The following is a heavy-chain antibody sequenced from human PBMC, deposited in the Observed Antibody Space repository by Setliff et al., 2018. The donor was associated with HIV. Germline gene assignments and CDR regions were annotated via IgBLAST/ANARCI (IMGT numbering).Heavy chain of an antibody. CDR1: GGSIGVDC. J-gene: IGHJ5*02. D-gene: IGHD6-13*01. Sequence: SETLSLTCTVSGGSIGVDCWSWIRQPPGKGLEWIGYIYSNGITRYNPSLKSRVTISLDTSKNQFSLKLSSVTAADTAVYYCARSSSSWSGWFDPWGQGTLVTVSS. CDR2: IYSNGIT. CDR3: ARSSSSWSGWFDP. V-gene: IGHV4-4*09.